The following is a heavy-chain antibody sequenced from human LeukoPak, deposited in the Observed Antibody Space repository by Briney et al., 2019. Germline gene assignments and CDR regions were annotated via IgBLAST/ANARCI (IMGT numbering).Heavy chain of an antibody. CDR1: GGSISSYY. D-gene: IGHD2-15*01. CDR2: IYYGENT. CDR3: ARVGGSNYYYYGMDV. Sequence: PSQTLSLTCTVSGGSISSYYWSWIRQPPGKGLEWIGYIYYGENTNYNPSLKSRVTMSVDTSMNQFSLKLSSVTAADTAVYHCARVGGSNYYYYGMDVWGQGTTVTVSS. V-gene: IGHV4-59*01. J-gene: IGHJ6*02.